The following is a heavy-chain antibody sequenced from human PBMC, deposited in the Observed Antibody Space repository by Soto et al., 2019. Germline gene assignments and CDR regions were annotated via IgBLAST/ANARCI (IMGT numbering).Heavy chain of an antibody. CDR2: ISGSGGST. V-gene: IGHV3-23*01. CDR1: GFTFSSYA. Sequence: GGSLRLSCAASGFTFSSYAMSWVRQAPGKGLEWVSAISGSGGSTYYADSVKGRFTISRDNSKNTLYLQMNSLRAEDTAVYYCAKDREPLNYYGSGRYYFDYWDQGTLVTVSS. D-gene: IGHD3-10*01. J-gene: IGHJ4*02. CDR3: AKDREPLNYYGSGRYYFDY.